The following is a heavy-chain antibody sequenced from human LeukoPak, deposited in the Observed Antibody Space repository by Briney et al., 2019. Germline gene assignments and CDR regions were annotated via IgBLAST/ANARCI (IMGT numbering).Heavy chain of an antibody. J-gene: IGHJ5*02. CDR2: IHHSVGT. Sequence: SETQSLTCVIYGASFSDYYWSWIRQPPGKGLEWIGEIHHSVGTKYNPSLKSRVTISADTSKNQFSLNLSSVTAADTAVYYCAKNNWFDPWGQGTLVTVSS. V-gene: IGHV4-34*01. CDR3: AKNNWFDP. CDR1: GASFSDYY.